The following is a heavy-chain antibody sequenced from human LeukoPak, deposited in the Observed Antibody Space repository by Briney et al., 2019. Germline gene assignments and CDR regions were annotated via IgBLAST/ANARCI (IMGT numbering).Heavy chain of an antibody. V-gene: IGHV1-18*01. D-gene: IGHD6-13*01. Sequence: ASVKVSCKASGYTFTSYDINWVRQATGQGLEWMGWISAYNGNTNYAQKLQGRVTMTTDTSTSTAYMELRSLRSDDTAVYYCARVTSGYSLFYFDYWGQGTLVTVSS. CDR3: ARVTSGYSLFYFDY. CDR1: GYTFTSYD. CDR2: ISAYNGNT. J-gene: IGHJ4*02.